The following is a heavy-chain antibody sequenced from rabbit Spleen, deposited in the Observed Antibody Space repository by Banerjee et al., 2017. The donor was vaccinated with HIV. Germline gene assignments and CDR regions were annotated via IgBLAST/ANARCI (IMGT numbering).Heavy chain of an antibody. J-gene: IGHJ4*01. D-gene: IGHD2-1*01. V-gene: IGHV1S40*01. Sequence: QSLEESGGDLVKPGASLTLTCTASGFSFSSSDYMCWVRQAPGKGLEWIACIYTDSGATHYANWAKGRFTISKTSSTTVTLQMTSLTAADTATYFCARGSATMTMVITGYYFNLWGPGTLVTVS. CDR2: IYTDSGAT. CDR1: GFSFSSSDY. CDR3: ARGSATMTMVITGYYFNL.